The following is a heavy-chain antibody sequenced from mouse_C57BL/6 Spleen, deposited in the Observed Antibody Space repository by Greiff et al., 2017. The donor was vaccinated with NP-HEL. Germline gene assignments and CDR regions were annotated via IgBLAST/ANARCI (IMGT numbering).Heavy chain of an antibody. Sequence: EVKLVESGGGLVKPGGSLKLSCAASGFTFSDYGMHWVRQAPEKGLEWVAYISSGSSTIYYADTVKGRFTISRDNAKNTLFLQMTSLRSEDTAMYYCASPYDGYYAWFAYWGQGTLVTVSA. D-gene: IGHD2-3*01. V-gene: IGHV5-17*01. CDR1: GFTFSDYG. J-gene: IGHJ3*01. CDR2: ISSGSSTI. CDR3: ASPYDGYYAWFAY.